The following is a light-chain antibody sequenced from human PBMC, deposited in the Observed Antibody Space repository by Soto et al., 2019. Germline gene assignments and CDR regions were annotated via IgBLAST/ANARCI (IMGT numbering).Light chain of an antibody. CDR1: SSNIGVNS. V-gene: IGLV1-51*01. Sequence: SVLTPPPSVSAAPGQKVTVSCSGSSSNIGVNSVSWYQQRPGTAPKLLIYDDDKRPSGIPDRFSGSKSGTSATLGITGFQTGDEADYYCGSWDSSLSAYVFATGTKVTVL. J-gene: IGLJ1*01. CDR3: GSWDSSLSAYV. CDR2: DDD.